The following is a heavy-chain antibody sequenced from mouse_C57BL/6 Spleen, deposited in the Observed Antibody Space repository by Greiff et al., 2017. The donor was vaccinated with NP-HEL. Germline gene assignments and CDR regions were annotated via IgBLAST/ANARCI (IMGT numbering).Heavy chain of an antibody. Sequence: VQLQQPGAELVKPGASVKLSCKASGYTFTSYWMHWVKQRPGRGLEWIGRIDPNSGGTKYNEKFKSKATLTVDKSSSTAYMQLSSLTSEDSAVYYCARSRDYSNYVEGDFDYWGQGTTLTVSS. V-gene: IGHV1-72*01. CDR1: GYTFTSYW. J-gene: IGHJ2*01. D-gene: IGHD2-5*01. CDR3: ARSRDYSNYVEGDFDY. CDR2: IDPNSGGT.